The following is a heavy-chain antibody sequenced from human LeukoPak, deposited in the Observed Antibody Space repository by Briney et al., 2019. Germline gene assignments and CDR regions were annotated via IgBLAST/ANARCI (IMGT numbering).Heavy chain of an antibody. CDR3: AKGNYYDSSAYSYFDY. Sequence: GGSLRLSCAASGFTFSSYSMNWVRQAPGKGLEWVSSISSSSSYIYYADSVKGRFTISRDNSKNTLYLQMNSLRAEDTAVYYCAKGNYYDSSAYSYFDYWGQGTLVTVSS. J-gene: IGHJ4*02. CDR1: GFTFSSYS. CDR2: ISSSSSYI. V-gene: IGHV3-21*01. D-gene: IGHD3-22*01.